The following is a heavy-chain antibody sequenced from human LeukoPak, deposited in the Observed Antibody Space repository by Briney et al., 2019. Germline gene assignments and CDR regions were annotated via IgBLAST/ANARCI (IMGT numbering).Heavy chain of an antibody. D-gene: IGHD3-10*01. CDR1: GFNFSSYA. J-gene: IGHJ4*02. CDR3: AADLVRGVNRYFDC. CDR2: ISGSGGST. V-gene: IGHV3-23*01. Sequence: GGSLRLSCAASGFNFSSYAMSWVRQAPGKGLEWVSTISGSGGSTYYADSVKGRFTISRDNSKNTLFLQMNSLRAEDTAVYYWAADLVRGVNRYFDCWGQGTLVTVSS.